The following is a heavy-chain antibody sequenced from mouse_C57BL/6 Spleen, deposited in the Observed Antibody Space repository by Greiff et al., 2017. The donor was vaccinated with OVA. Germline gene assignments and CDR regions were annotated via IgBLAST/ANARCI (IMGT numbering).Heavy chain of an antibody. V-gene: IGHV14-2*01. CDR3: TRYLDSSGYDY. CDR2: IDPEDGET. D-gene: IGHD3-2*01. J-gene: IGHJ2*01. Sequence: EVQLQQSGAELVKPGASVKLSCTASGFNITDYYMHWVKQRTEQGLEWIGRIDPEDGETKYAPKSQGKATITADTSSNTAYLQLSSLTYEDTAVYYCTRYLDSSGYDYWGQGTTLTVSS. CDR1: GFNITDYY.